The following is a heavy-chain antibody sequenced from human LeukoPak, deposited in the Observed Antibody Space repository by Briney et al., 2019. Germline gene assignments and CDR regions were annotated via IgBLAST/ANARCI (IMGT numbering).Heavy chain of an antibody. J-gene: IGHJ6*02. CDR1: GFTFSSYA. Sequence: GRSQRLSCAASGFTFSSYAMHWVRQAPGKGLEWVAVISYDGSNKYYADSVKGRFTISRDNSKNTLYLQMNSLRAEDTAVYYCARVGDSGAVAHGMDVWGQGTTVTVSS. V-gene: IGHV3-30-3*01. CDR3: ARVGDSGAVAHGMDV. D-gene: IGHD6-19*01. CDR2: ISYDGSNK.